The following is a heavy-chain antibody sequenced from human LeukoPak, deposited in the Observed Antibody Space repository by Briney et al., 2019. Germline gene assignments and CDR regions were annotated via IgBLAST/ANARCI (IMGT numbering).Heavy chain of an antibody. Sequence: SETLSLTXTVSGGSISSSSYYWGWIRQPPGKGLEWIGSIYYSGSTYYNPSLKSRVTISVDTSKNQFSLKLSSVTAADTAVYYCARANYYDSSGYRYYFDYWGQGTLVTVSS. CDR1: GGSISSSSYY. CDR3: ARANYYDSSGYRYYFDY. D-gene: IGHD3-22*01. V-gene: IGHV4-39*01. J-gene: IGHJ4*02. CDR2: IYYSGST.